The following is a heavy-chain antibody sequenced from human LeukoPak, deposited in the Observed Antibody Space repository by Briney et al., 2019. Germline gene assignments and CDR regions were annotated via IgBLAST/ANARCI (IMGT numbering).Heavy chain of an antibody. CDR1: GFTFSSYG. CDR3: ARTGITMVRGVIITYYYYGMDV. D-gene: IGHD3-10*01. CDR2: ISYDGSNK. Sequence: GGSLRLSCAASGFTFSSYGMHWVRQAPGKGLEWVAVISYDGSNKYYADSVKGRFTISRDNSKNTLYLQMNSLRAEDTAVYYCARTGITMVRGVIITYYYYGMDVWGQGTTVTVSS. J-gene: IGHJ6*02. V-gene: IGHV3-30*03.